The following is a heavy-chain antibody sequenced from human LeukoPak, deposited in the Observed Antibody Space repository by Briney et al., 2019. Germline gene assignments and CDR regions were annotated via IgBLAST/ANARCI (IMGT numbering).Heavy chain of an antibody. CDR3: ASRSGSSWTFDY. V-gene: IGHV4-30-4*01. D-gene: IGHD6-13*01. CDR2: IYYSGST. CDR1: GGSISSGDYY. Sequence: PSQTLSLTCTVSGGSISSGDYYWSWIRQPPGKGLEWIGYIYYSGSTYYNPSLKSRVTISVDKSKNQFSLKLSSVTAADTAVYYCASRSGSSWTFDYWGQGTLVTVSS. J-gene: IGHJ4*02.